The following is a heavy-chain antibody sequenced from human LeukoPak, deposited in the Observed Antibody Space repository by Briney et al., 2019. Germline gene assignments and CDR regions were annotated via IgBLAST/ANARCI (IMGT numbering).Heavy chain of an antibody. CDR2: ISSRSSNI. J-gene: IGHJ6*02. D-gene: IGHD3-16*01. CDR1: GFTLSSYS. CDR3: ARIPGGYYYAMDV. Sequence: GGSLRLSCAASGFTLSSYSMSWVRQAPGEGLERVSYISSRSSNIYYEDSVKGRFTISRDNAKNSLYLQMNSLRDEDTAVYYCARIPGGYYYAMDVWGQGTTVTVSS. V-gene: IGHV3-48*02.